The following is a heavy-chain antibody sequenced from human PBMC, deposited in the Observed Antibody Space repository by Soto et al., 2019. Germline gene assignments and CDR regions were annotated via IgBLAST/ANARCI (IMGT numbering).Heavy chain of an antibody. V-gene: IGHV3-11*01. J-gene: IGHJ6*03. D-gene: IGHD2-2*01. CDR3: ARALRGYCSSTSCYSNYYYYMDV. CDR1: GFTFSDYY. Sequence: GGSLRLSCAASGFTFSDYYMSWIRQAPGKGLEWVSYISSSGSTIYYADSVKGRFTISRDNAKNSLYLQMNSLRAEDTAVYYCARALRGYCSSTSCYSNYYYYMDVWGKGTTVTVSS. CDR2: ISSSGSTI.